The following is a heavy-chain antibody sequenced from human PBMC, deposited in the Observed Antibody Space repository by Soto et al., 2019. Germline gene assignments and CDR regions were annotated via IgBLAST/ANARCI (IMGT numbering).Heavy chain of an antibody. J-gene: IGHJ4*01. CDR1: GFPFSSYC. CDR2: ISTSSSTI. V-gene: IGHV3-48*01. D-gene: IGHD6-25*01. Sequence: GGSLRLSFSASGFPFSSYCMNWIRPAPGKGLEWVSYISTSSSTIYADSVKGRFTISRDNAKKSLYLQMNSLRAEDTALYYCARGMNKAALSFEYWGQGTLVTVSS. CDR3: ARGMNKAALSFEY.